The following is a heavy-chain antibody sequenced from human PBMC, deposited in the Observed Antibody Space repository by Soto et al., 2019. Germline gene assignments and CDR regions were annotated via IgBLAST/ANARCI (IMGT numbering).Heavy chain of an antibody. D-gene: IGHD6-6*01. CDR2: IYWDDDK. CDR1: GFSLTTNDVG. CDR3: AHSRYSISSFDN. V-gene: IGHV2-5*02. Sequence: SGPTLVNPTQTLTLTCTFSGFSLTTNDVGVGWIRQPPGKALDWLAVIYWDDDKRYSPSLKSRLTITKDTSKNQVVLTMTNMDPVDAATYYCAHSRYSISSFDNWGQGTLVTVSS. J-gene: IGHJ4*02.